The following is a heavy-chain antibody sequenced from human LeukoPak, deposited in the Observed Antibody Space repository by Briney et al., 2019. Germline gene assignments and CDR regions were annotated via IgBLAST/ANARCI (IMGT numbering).Heavy chain of an antibody. CDR1: GGSISSGGYS. J-gene: IGHJ3*02. CDR3: ARGIPGRAFDI. Sequence: PSQTLSLTCAVSGGSISSGGYSWSWIRQPPGKGLEWIGYIYHSGSTYYNPSLKSRVTISVDRSKNQFSLKLSSVTAADTAVYYCARGIPGRAFDIWGQGTMVTVSS. V-gene: IGHV4-30-2*01. CDR2: IYHSGST.